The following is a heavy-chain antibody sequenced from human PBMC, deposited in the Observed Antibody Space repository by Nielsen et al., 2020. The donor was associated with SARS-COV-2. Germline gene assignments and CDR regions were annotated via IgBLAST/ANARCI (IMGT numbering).Heavy chain of an antibody. CDR1: GFTFSSYG. D-gene: IGHD5-24*01. J-gene: IGHJ4*02. V-gene: IGHV3-30*03. CDR3: TTGDRDGYRAD. Sequence: GESLKISCAASGFTFSSYGMHWVRQAPGKGLEWVAVISYDGSNKYYADSVKGRFTISRDNSKNTLYLQMNSLKTEDTAVYYCTTGDRDGYRADWGQGTLVTVSS. CDR2: ISYDGSNK.